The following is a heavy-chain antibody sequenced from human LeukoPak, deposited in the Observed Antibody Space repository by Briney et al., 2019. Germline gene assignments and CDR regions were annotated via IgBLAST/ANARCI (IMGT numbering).Heavy chain of an antibody. CDR2: ISYDGSNK. J-gene: IGHJ3*02. CDR3: ARPYYYDSSGYYLDAFDI. D-gene: IGHD3-22*01. Sequence: QPGRSLRLSCAASGFTFSSYAMHWVRQAPGKGLEWVAVISYDGSNKYYADSVKGRFTISRDNSKNTLYLQMNSPRAEDTAVYYCARPYYYDSSGYYLDAFDIWGQGTMVTVSS. CDR1: GFTFSSYA. V-gene: IGHV3-30*04.